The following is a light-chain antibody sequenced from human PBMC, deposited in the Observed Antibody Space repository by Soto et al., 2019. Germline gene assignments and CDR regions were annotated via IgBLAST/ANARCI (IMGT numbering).Light chain of an antibody. CDR2: DVS. V-gene: IGLV2-14*01. CDR3: SSYTSSSTL. J-gene: IGLJ2*01. Sequence: QSALTQPASVSGSPGQSITISCTGTSSDVGGYNYVSWYQQHPGKAPKLMIYDVSNRPSGVSNRFSGSKSGNTASLTISVLQADDEADYYCSSYTSSSTLFGGGTKLTVL. CDR1: SSDVGGYNY.